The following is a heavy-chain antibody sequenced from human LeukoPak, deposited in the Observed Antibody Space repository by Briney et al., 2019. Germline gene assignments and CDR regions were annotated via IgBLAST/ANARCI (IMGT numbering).Heavy chain of an antibody. CDR2: IPYTGNS. J-gene: IGHJ3*01. D-gene: IGHD6-25*01. CDR1: GVSITGYF. CDR3: ARDSAYSSDWPDAFDV. V-gene: IGHV4-59*01. Sequence: SETLSLTCSVSGVSITGYFWSWIRQPTGKGLEWIGYIPYTGNSNYNPSLNSRVTISLDASNNQFSLRLNSLTPADTAVYYCARDSAYSSDWPDAFDVWGHGTVVTVSS.